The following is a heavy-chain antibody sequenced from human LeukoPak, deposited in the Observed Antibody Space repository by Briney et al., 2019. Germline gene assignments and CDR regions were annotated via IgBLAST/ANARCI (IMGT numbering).Heavy chain of an antibody. J-gene: IGHJ5*02. Sequence: GGSLRLSCAASGFTFSNYAMHWVRQAPGKGREWVSGINWNGGSTGYAESVKGRFTISRDNAKNSLYLQMNSLRAEDTALYYCARVNIEYVWGSYRPTYNWFDPWGQGTLVTVSS. V-gene: IGHV3-20*04. CDR3: ARVNIEYVWGSYRPTYNWFDP. CDR2: INWNGGST. D-gene: IGHD3-16*02. CDR1: GFTFSNYA.